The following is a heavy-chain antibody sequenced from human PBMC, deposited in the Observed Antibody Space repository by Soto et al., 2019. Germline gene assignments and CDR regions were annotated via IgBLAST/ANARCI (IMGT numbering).Heavy chain of an antibody. CDR3: ARDIFGEWYYYYYGMDV. D-gene: IGHD3-10*02. Sequence: GGSLRLSCAASGFTFSSYEMNWVRQAPGKGLEWVSYISSSGSTIYYADSVKGRFTISRDNAKNSLYLQMNSLRAEDTAAYYCARDIFGEWYYYYYGMDVWGQGTTVTVSS. J-gene: IGHJ6*02. CDR2: ISSSGSTI. V-gene: IGHV3-48*03. CDR1: GFTFSSYE.